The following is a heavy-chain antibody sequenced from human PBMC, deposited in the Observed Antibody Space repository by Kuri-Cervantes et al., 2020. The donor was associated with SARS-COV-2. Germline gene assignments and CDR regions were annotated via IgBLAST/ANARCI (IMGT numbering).Heavy chain of an antibody. V-gene: IGHV3-30*18. Sequence: WGSLRLSCAASGFTFSSYGMHWVRQAPGMGLEWVAVISHDGKNKKCIASGKGRFTISRDNSQNTLYLHMKSLRSEDTAMYYCAKDRVGVQDFWGQGTLVTVSS. J-gene: IGHJ4*02. CDR2: ISHDGKNK. CDR3: AKDRVGVQDF. CDR1: GFTFSSYG. D-gene: IGHD2-21*01.